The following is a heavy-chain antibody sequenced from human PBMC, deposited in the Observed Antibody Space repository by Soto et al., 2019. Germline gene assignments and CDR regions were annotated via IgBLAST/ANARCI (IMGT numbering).Heavy chain of an antibody. D-gene: IGHD3-10*01. J-gene: IGHJ5*02. CDR2: IYYSGST. CDR3: ARHHLPSGSYSNSWFDP. Sequence: SETLSLTCTVSGGSISSSSYYWGWLRQSPGKGLEWIGSIYYSGSTYYNPSLKGRVTISVDTSKNQFSLRLSSVTAADTAVYYCARHHLPSGSYSNSWFDPWGQGTLVTVSS. CDR1: GGSISSSSYY. V-gene: IGHV4-39*01.